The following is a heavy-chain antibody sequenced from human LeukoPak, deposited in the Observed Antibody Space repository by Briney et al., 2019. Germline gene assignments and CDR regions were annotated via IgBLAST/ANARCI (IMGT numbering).Heavy chain of an antibody. CDR1: GFTFSSYG. D-gene: IGHD6-19*01. Sequence: GGSLRLSCAASGFTFSSYGMHWVRQAPGKGLEWVAVISYDGSNKYHADSVKGRFTISRDNSENTLHLQMNSLRPEDTAVYYCAKLQAVAGTWSFDYWGQGTLVTVSS. V-gene: IGHV3-30*18. J-gene: IGHJ4*02. CDR2: ISYDGSNK. CDR3: AKLQAVAGTWSFDY.